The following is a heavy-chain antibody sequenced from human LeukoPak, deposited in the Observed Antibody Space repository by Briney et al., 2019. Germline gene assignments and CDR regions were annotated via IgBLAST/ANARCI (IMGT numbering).Heavy chain of an antibody. CDR2: IYYSGST. CDR3: ARDLRDAFDI. Sequence: SETLSLTCTVSGGSISSGGYYWSWIRQHPGKGLEWIGYIYYSGSTYYNPSLKSRVTISVDTSKNQFSLKLSSVTAADTAVYYCARDLRDAFDIWGQGTTVTVSS. CDR1: GGSISSGGYY. J-gene: IGHJ3*02. V-gene: IGHV4-31*03.